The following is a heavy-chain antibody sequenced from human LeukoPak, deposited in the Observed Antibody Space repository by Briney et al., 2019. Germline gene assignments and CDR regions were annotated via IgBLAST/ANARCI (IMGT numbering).Heavy chain of an antibody. D-gene: IGHD6-19*01. CDR2: IYYSGST. V-gene: IGHV4-39*01. J-gene: IGHJ4*02. CDR1: GGSISSSSYY. CDR3: ASRIAVAGTEGYFDY. Sequence: SETLSLTCTVSGGSISSSSYYWGWIRQPPGTGLEWIGSIYYSGSTYYNPSLKSRVTISVDTSKNQFSLKLSSVTAADTAVYYCASRIAVAGTEGYFDYWGQGTLVTVSS.